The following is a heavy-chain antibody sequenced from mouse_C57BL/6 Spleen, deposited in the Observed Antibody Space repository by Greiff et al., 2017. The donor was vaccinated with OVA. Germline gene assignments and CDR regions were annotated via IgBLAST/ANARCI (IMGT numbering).Heavy chain of an antibody. Sequence: VQLQQSGPELVKPGASVKISCKASGYAFSSSWMNWVKQRPGKGLEWIGRIYPGDGDTNYNGKFKGKATLTADKSSSTAYMQLSSLTSEDSAVYFCARSLYYYGSSYEAMDYWGQGTSVTVSS. CDR2: IYPGDGDT. CDR1: GYAFSSSW. J-gene: IGHJ4*01. CDR3: ARSLYYYGSSYEAMDY. V-gene: IGHV1-82*01. D-gene: IGHD1-1*01.